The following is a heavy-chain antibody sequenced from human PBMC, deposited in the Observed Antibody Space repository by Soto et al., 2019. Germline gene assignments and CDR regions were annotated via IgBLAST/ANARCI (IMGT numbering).Heavy chain of an antibody. CDR2: IYPGDSDT. D-gene: IGHD3-22*01. CDR3: ALVVIRQKPYYYYGMDV. Sequence: GESLKISCKGSGYSFTSYWIGWVRQMPGKGLEWMGIIYPGDSDTRYSPSFQGQVTISADKSISTAYLQWSSLKASDTAIYYCALVVIRQKPYYYYGMDVWGQGTTVTVSS. J-gene: IGHJ6*02. CDR1: GYSFTSYW. V-gene: IGHV5-51*01.